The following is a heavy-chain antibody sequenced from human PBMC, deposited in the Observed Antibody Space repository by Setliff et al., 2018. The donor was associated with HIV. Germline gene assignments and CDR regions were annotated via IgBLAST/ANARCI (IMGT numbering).Heavy chain of an antibody. V-gene: IGHV1-46*01. CDR1: EYTFTNYY. CDR2: MNPSGGST. D-gene: IGHD3-16*01. J-gene: IGHJ4*02. Sequence: ASVKVSCKASEYTFTNYYIHWVRQGPGQGLEWVGIMNPSGGSTTYAQKFQDRVTMTRDTSTSTGYMELRSLRSEDTAVYYCARGSDASGYYFDYWGQGTLVTVSS. CDR3: ARGSDASGYYFDY.